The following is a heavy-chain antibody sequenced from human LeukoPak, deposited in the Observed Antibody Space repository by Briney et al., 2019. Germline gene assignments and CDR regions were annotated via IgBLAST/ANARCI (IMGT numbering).Heavy chain of an antibody. Sequence: SVKVSCKASGGTSSSYAISWVRQAPGQGLEWMGGIIPIFGTANYAQKFQGRVTITADESTSTAYMELSSLRSEDTAVYYCARGREMATITGDFDYWGQGTLVTVSS. D-gene: IGHD5-24*01. CDR1: GGTSSSYA. CDR3: ARGREMATITGDFDY. V-gene: IGHV1-69*13. CDR2: IIPIFGTA. J-gene: IGHJ4*02.